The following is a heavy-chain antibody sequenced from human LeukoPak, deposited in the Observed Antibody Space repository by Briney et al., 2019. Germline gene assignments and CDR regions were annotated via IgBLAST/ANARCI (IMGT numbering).Heavy chain of an antibody. V-gene: IGHV3-23*01. CDR1: GFTFNNYA. D-gene: IGHD3-22*01. J-gene: IGHJ4*02. Sequence: GGSLRLSCAASGFTFNNYAMSWVRQAPGKGLEWVSVISGSGGNAHYADSVKGRFPISRDISKNTLYLQMNSLRAEDTAVYYCAKDPTYYYDSSGYPPDYWGQGTLVTVSS. CDR3: AKDPTYYYDSSGYPPDY. CDR2: ISGSGGNA.